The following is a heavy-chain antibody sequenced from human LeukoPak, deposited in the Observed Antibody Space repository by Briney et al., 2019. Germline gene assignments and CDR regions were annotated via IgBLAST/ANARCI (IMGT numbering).Heavy chain of an antibody. Sequence: SETLSLTCAVYGGSFSNYYWSWIRQPPRKRLEWIGEIIDNGRINYNPPLMSRLTVSVDPPKNHLSLSLTSLTATATPVYYFPRRWNYGRNYYIDVWGKRATVSVSS. D-gene: IGHD1-7*01. CDR2: IIDNGRI. CDR3: PRRWNYGRNYYIDV. CDR1: GGSFSNYY. J-gene: IGHJ6*03. V-gene: IGHV4-34*12.